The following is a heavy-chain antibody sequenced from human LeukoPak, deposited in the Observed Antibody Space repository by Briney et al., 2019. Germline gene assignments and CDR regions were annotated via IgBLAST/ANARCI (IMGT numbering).Heavy chain of an antibody. J-gene: IGHJ3*02. CDR2: ISSSSSTI. CDR1: GFTFSSYG. D-gene: IGHD3-22*01. V-gene: IGHV3-48*01. CDR3: ARGPPYYYDTDDAFDI. Sequence: GSLRLSCAASGFTFSSYGVNWVRQAPGKGLEWVSHISSSSSTIYYADSVKGRFTISRDNAKNSLYLQMNSLRAEDTAVYYCARGPPYYYDTDDAFDIWGQGTMVTVSS.